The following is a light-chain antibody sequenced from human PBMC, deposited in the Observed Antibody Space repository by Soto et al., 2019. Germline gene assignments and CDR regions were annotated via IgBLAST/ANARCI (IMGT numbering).Light chain of an antibody. CDR1: QSVLHRSNGNNY. CDR3: QQRSNWPLT. J-gene: IGKJ3*01. V-gene: IGKV4-1*01. Sequence: DIVMTQSPDSLSVSLGERATIKCRSSQSVLHRSNGNNYIAWYQQKPGQPPKLLIYWSSTRDSGVPDRFIGSGSGTDFTLTVSSLQAEDVAVYYCQQRSNWPLTFGPGTKVDIK. CDR2: WSS.